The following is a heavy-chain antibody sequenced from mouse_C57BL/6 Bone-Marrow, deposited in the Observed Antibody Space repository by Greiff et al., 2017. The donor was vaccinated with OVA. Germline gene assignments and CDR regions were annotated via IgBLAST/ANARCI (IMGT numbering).Heavy chain of an antibody. V-gene: IGHV1-82*01. D-gene: IGHD1-1*01. Sequence: VQLQQSGPELVKPGASVKISCKASGYAFSSSWMNWVKPRPGKGLEWIGRIYPGDGDTNYNGKFKGKATLTADKSSSTAYMQLSSLTSEDSAVYFCAHYGSSYVYYAMDYWGQGTSVTVSS. CDR2: IYPGDGDT. J-gene: IGHJ4*01. CDR3: AHYGSSYVYYAMDY. CDR1: GYAFSSSW.